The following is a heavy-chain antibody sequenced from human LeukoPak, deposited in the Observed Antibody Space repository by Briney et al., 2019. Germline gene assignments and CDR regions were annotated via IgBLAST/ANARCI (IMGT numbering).Heavy chain of an antibody. V-gene: IGHV1-69*13. CDR1: GGTFSSYA. J-gene: IGHJ4*02. CDR2: IIPIFGTA. CDR3: ARDQGKIELDLRYCSGGSCYSPTHFDY. D-gene: IGHD2-15*01. Sequence: SVKVSCKASGGTFSSYATSCVPHAPGQGLEWMGGIIPIFGTANYAQKFQGRVTITADESTSTAYMELSSLRSENTAVYYCARDQGKIELDLRYCSGGSCYSPTHFDYWGQGTLVTVSS.